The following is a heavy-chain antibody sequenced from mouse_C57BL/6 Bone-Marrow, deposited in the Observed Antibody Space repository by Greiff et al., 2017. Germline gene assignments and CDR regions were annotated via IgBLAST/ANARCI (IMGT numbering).Heavy chain of an antibody. Sequence: VQLQQSGAELARPGASVTLSCKASGYTFTSYGISWVKQRTGQGLEWIGEIYPRSGNTYYTEKFKGKATLTADQSSSTAYMELRSLTSEDSAVYFWARGVFYYYGSIYWAWFAYWGQGTLVTVSA. D-gene: IGHD1-1*01. CDR1: GYTFTSYG. CDR3: ARGVFYYYGSIYWAWFAY. J-gene: IGHJ3*01. CDR2: IYPRSGNT. V-gene: IGHV1-81*01.